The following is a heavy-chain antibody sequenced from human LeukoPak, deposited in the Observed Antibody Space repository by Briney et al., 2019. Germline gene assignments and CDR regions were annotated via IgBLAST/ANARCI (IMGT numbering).Heavy chain of an antibody. J-gene: IGHJ4*02. V-gene: IGHV3-74*01. CDR3: AKGGGSGNYPQYYFDY. CDR2: INSDGSGT. CDR1: GFTFSTYW. D-gene: IGHD1-26*01. Sequence: GGSLRLSCAASGFTFSTYWMYWVRQAPGKGLVWVSRINSDGSGTSYADPVKGRFTISRDNAKNTLYLQMNSLRAEDTAVYYCAKGGGSGNYPQYYFDYWGQGAPVTVSS.